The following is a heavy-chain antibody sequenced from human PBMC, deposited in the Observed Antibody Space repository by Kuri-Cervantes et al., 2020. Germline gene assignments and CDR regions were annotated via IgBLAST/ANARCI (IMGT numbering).Heavy chain of an antibody. D-gene: IGHD6-19*01. V-gene: IGHV4-38-2*02. CDR2: IYHSGST. CDR3: ARDWGSGWERGAFDY. Sequence: SETLSLTCTVSGYSISSGYYWGWIRQPPGKGLEWIGSIYHSGSTYYNPSLKSRVTISVDTSKNQFSLKLSSVTAADTAVYYCARDWGSGWERGAFDYWGQGTLVTVSS. J-gene: IGHJ4*02. CDR1: GYSISSGYY.